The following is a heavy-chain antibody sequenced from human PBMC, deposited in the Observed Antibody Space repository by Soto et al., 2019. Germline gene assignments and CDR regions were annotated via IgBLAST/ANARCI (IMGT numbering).Heavy chain of an antibody. D-gene: IGHD5-12*01. CDR3: ARGPDYSATKNWFDP. Sequence: SETLSLTCAVYGGSFSGYYWSWIRQPPGKGLEWIGEINHSGSTNYNPSLKSRVTISVDTSKNQFSLKLSSVTAADTAVYYCARGPDYSATKNWFDPWGQGTLVTVSS. CDR1: GGSFSGYY. V-gene: IGHV4-34*01. CDR2: INHSGST. J-gene: IGHJ5*02.